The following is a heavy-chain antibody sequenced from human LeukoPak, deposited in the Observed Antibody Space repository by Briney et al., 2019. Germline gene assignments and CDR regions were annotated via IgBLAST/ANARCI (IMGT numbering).Heavy chain of an antibody. Sequence: GGSLRLSCAASGFTFRTYWMTWVRQAPGKGLEWVANINQDGSVKNYVDPVKGRFTISRDNAKNSLYLQVNSLRVDDTAVYYCARGAPYRDSDDYWGQGTLVTVSS. J-gene: IGHJ4*02. D-gene: IGHD5-24*01. CDR1: GFTFRTYW. CDR2: INQDGSVK. CDR3: ARGAPYRDSDDY. V-gene: IGHV3-7*05.